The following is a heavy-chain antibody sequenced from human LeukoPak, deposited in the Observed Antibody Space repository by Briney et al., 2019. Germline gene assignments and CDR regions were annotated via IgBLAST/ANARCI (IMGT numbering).Heavy chain of an antibody. V-gene: IGHV4-39*07. CDR2: MYHSGST. CDR3: ARVPSKWDNWFDP. J-gene: IGHJ5*02. CDR1: GGSVSRSPYY. D-gene: IGHD1-26*01. Sequence: SETLSLTCTVSGGSVSRSPYYWGWTSQPPGKGLEWIGEMYHSGSTNYNPSLKSRVTISLDNSKNQFSLRLSSVTAADTAVYYCARVPSKWDNWFDPWGQGTLVTVSS.